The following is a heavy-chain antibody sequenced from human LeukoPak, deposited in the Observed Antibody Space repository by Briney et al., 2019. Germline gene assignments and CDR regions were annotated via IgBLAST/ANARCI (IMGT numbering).Heavy chain of an antibody. CDR3: ARDDANYFFDY. V-gene: IGHV1-18*01. D-gene: IGHD1-1*01. CDR2: ISGYNGNT. CDR1: GYGITIYG. Sequence: ASVTVSFKASGYGITIYGISWVRQAPGQGVEWMGWISGYNGNTKYAQNVQGRVTMTTDTSTSTAYMELRSLRSDDTAIYYCARDDANYFFDYWGQGTLVTVSS. J-gene: IGHJ4*02.